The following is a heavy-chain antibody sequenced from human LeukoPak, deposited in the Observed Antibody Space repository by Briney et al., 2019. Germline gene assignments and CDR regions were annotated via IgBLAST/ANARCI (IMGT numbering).Heavy chain of an antibody. CDR1: GFRFSGFW. CDR2: IKEDGSDT. J-gene: IGHJ4*02. D-gene: IGHD3-22*01. CDR3: TRDPPHGVYDSSDTPFDY. Sequence: GGSLRLSCAASGFRFSGFWMSWVRQAPGKGLEWVANIKEDGSDTYYVDSVKGRFTIPRDNAKNSVYLQMSSLRDEDTAVYYCTRDPPHGVYDSSDTPFDYWGQGTLVTVPS. V-gene: IGHV3-7*01.